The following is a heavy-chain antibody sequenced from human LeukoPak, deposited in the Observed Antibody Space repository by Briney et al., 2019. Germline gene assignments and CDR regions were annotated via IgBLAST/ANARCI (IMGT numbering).Heavy chain of an antibody. CDR2: IYHSGST. CDR1: GGSISSGYY. J-gene: IGHJ6*03. Sequence: PSETLSLTCTVSGGSISSGYYWGWIRQPPGKGLEWIGSIYHSGSTYYNPSLKSRVTMSVDTSKNQFSLKLSSVTAADTAVYYCARVSKGSGRNRWYMDVWGKGTTVTISS. V-gene: IGHV4-38-2*02. CDR3: ARVSKGSGRNRWYMDV. D-gene: IGHD1-14*01.